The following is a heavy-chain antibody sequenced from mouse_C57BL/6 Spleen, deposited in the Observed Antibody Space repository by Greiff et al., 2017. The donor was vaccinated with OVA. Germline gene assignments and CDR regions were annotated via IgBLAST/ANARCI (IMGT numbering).Heavy chain of an antibody. CDR2: IYPGDGDT. V-gene: IGHV1-80*01. CDR1: GYAFSSYW. D-gene: IGHD1-1*01. J-gene: IGHJ1*03. CDR3: ARSDGSSYVDWYFDV. Sequence: QVQLQQSGAELVKPGASVKISCKASGYAFSSYWMNWVKQRPGKGLEWIGQIYPGDGDTNYNGKFKGKATLTADKSSSTAYMQLSSLTSEDSAVYFCARSDGSSYVDWYFDVWGTGTTVTVSS.